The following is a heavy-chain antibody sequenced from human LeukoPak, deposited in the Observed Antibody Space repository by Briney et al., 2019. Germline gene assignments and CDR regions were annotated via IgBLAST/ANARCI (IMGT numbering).Heavy chain of an antibody. CDR1: GGSISSSSYY. D-gene: IGHD2-15*01. Sequence: SETLSLTCTVSGGSISSSSYYWGWIRQPPGKGLEWIGSIYYSGSTYYNPSLKSRVTISVDTSKNQFSLKLSSVTAADTAVYYCASTCSANWFDPWGQGTLVTVSS. CDR3: ASTCSANWFDP. V-gene: IGHV4-39*07. J-gene: IGHJ5*02. CDR2: IYYSGST.